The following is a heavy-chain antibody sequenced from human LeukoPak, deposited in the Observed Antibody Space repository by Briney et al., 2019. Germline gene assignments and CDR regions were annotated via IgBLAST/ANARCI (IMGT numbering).Heavy chain of an antibody. V-gene: IGHV3-21*01. CDR1: GFTFSSYS. CDR2: ISSSSSYI. J-gene: IGHJ4*02. CDR3: ARDSFDYYGSGSYFLVYFDY. D-gene: IGHD3-10*01. Sequence: KPGGSLRLSCAASGFTFSSYSMNWVRQAPGKGLEWVSSISSSSSYIYYADSVKGRFTISRDNAKNSLYLQMNSLRAEDTAVYYCARDSFDYYGSGSYFLVYFDYWGQGTLVTVSS.